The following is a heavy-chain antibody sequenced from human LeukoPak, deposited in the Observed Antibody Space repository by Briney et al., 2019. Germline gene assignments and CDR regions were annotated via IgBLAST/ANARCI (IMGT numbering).Heavy chain of an antibody. CDR3: ARDYPYYYDSSGHDAFDI. D-gene: IGHD3-22*01. CDR1: GYTFTSYY. J-gene: IGHJ3*02. CDR2: IIPIFGTA. Sequence: ASVKVSCKASGYTFTSYYMHWVRQAPGQGLEWMGGIIPIFGTANYAQKFQGRVTITADESTSTAYMELSSLRSEDTAVYYCARDYPYYYDSSGHDAFDIWGQGTMVTVSS. V-gene: IGHV1-69*13.